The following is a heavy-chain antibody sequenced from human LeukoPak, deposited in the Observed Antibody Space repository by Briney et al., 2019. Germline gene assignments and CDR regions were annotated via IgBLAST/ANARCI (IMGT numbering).Heavy chain of an antibody. CDR1: GFTFSSYG. CDR3: ARDGTWNDYDY. J-gene: IGHJ4*02. V-gene: IGHV3-33*01. Sequence: GGSLRLSCAASGFTFSSYGMLWVRQAPSKGLVGVAVIWYDGSNKYYADSVKGRFTISRDNFKNPLYLQMNSLRAEDTAVYYCARDGTWNDYDYWGQGTMVTVSS. D-gene: IGHD1-1*01. CDR2: IWYDGSNK.